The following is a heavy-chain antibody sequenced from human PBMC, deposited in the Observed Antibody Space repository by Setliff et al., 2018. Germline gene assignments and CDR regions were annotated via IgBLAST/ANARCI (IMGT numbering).Heavy chain of an antibody. CDR2: ILPIFGTA. CDR3: ARGKNGYLDWAFDT. CDR1: GDTFSNFG. D-gene: IGHD3-9*01. V-gene: IGHV1-69*05. Sequence: SVKVSCKSYGDTFSNFGISWVRQAPGQGLEWLGRILPIFGTATYAQKFQDRVTITTDESTTTAFMELSSLRSGDTAIYYCARGKNGYLDWAFDTWGKGSLVTV. J-gene: IGHJ4*02.